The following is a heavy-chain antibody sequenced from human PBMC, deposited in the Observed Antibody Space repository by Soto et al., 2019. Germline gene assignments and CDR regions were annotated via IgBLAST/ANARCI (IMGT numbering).Heavy chain of an antibody. D-gene: IGHD3-10*01. CDR3: ARHRGYPDD. CDR1: GGSISSSSYY. J-gene: IGHJ4*02. V-gene: IGHV4-39*01. Sequence: XETLSLPGTVSGGSISSSSYYWGWIRQPPGKGLEWIGSIYYSGSTYYNPSLKSRVTISVDTSKNQFSLKLSSVTAADTAVYYCARHRGYPDDWGQGTLVTVSS. CDR2: IYYSGST.